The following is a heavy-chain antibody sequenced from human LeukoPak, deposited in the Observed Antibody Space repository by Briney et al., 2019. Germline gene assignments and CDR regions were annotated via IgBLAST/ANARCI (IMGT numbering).Heavy chain of an antibody. CDR3: ARSWSGYYTGGFDY. CDR1: GFTFSSYW. CDR2: INSEGITT. D-gene: IGHD3-3*01. V-gene: IGHV3-74*01. J-gene: IGHJ4*02. Sequence: GGSLRLSCAASGFTFSSYWMHWVRQAPGKGLVWVSRINSEGITTSYADSVKGRFTISRDNAKSTLYLQVNSLRVEDTAVYYCARSWSGYYTGGFDYWGQGTLVTVSS.